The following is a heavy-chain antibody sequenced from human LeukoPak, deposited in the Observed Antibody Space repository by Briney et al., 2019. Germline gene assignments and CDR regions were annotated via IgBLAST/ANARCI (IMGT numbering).Heavy chain of an antibody. CDR3: ACSYGHQGPDY. Sequence: SVKVSSKASGGSFSSNAISWVRQAPGQGLEWMGGIIPIFGTANYAQKFRGRVTITADESTSTAYMELSSLRSEDTAVYYCACSYGHQGPDYWGQGTLVTVSP. J-gene: IGHJ4*02. D-gene: IGHD5-18*01. CDR1: GGSFSSNA. V-gene: IGHV1-69*13. CDR2: IIPIFGTA.